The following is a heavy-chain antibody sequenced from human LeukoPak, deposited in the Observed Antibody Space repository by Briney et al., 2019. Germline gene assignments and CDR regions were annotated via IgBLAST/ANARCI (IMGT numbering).Heavy chain of an antibody. D-gene: IGHD3-22*01. CDR3: ARDPGGYYYDSSGPLDDAFDI. V-gene: IGHV4-4*07. Sequence: PSETLPLTCTDSRGSISRYYWSWIRPPAGKGLEWIGRIYTSGSTNYNPPLQSRVTISVDKSKKQFSLKLSSVTAADTAVYYCARDPGGYYYDSSGPLDDAFDIWGQGAMVTVSS. J-gene: IGHJ3*02. CDR1: RGSISRYY. CDR2: IYTSGST.